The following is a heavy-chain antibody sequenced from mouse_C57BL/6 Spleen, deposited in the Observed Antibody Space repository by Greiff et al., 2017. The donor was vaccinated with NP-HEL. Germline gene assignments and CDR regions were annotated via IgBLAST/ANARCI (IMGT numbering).Heavy chain of an antibody. D-gene: IGHD2-1*01. V-gene: IGHV1-53*01. CDR3: ARALYGNWRYYAMDY. CDR2: INPSNGGT. Sequence: QVQLKQPGTELVKPGASVKLSCKASGYTFTSYWMHWVKQRPGQGLEWIGNINPSNGGTNYNEKFKSKATLTVDKSSSTAYMQLSSLTSEDSAVYYCARALYGNWRYYAMDYWGQGTSVTVSS. J-gene: IGHJ4*01. CDR1: GYTFTSYW.